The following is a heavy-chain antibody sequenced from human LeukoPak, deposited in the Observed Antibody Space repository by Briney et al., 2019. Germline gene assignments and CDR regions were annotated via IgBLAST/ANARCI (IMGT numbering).Heavy chain of an antibody. D-gene: IGHD3-22*01. J-gene: IGHJ4*02. CDR3: ARGPKYYYDSSGYYFFDY. V-gene: IGHV4-34*01. CDR1: GGSFSGYY. CDR2: INHSGST. Sequence: SETLSLTCAVYGGSFSGYYWSWIRQPPGKGREWIGEINHSGSTNYNPSLKSRVTISVDTSKNQFSLKLSSVTAADTAVYYCARGPKYYYDSSGYYFFDYWGQGTLVTVSS.